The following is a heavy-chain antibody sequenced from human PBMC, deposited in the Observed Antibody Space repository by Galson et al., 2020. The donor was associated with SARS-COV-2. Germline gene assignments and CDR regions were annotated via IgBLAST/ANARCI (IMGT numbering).Heavy chain of an antibody. D-gene: IGHD2-2*01. Sequence: GGSLRLSCAASRFTFSLFGMHWVRQAPGKGLEWVATITYNGSNIYSADSVKGRFTISRDNSKTTLHLQMNSLRPGDTAVYYCAKAVCSTSWGLDYWGQGTLVTVSS. CDR2: ITYNGSNI. V-gene: IGHV3-30*18. CDR3: AKAVCSTSWGLDY. J-gene: IGHJ4*02. CDR1: RFTFSLFG.